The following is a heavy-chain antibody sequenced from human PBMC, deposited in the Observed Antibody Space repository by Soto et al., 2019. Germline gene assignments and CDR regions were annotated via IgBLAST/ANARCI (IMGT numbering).Heavy chain of an antibody. CDR2: ITTHNGNT. CDR3: ANAGEPYYSGSGSYVSLDY. D-gene: IGHD3-10*01. CDR1: GYTFTTYG. J-gene: IGHJ4*02. V-gene: IGHV1-18*04. Sequence: ASVKVSCKASGYTFTTYGISWVRQAPGQGLEWMGWITTHNGNTNFAQKIQGRVTMTTDTSTSTAYMELRSLRSDDTAVYYCANAGEPYYSGSGSYVSLDYWGQGTLVTVST.